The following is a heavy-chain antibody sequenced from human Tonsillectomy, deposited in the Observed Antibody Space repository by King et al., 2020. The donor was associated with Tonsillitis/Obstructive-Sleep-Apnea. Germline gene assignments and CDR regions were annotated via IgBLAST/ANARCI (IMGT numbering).Heavy chain of an antibody. CDR1: GYTFTTYG. CDR2: ISAYNGDT. V-gene: IGHV1-18*01. D-gene: IGHD3-22*01. CDR3: ARDSMSHYYDSSDYYTFDY. Sequence: VQLVESGAEVKKPGASVKVSCKASGYTFTTYGISWVRQAPGQGLEWMGWISAYNGDTNHAQKLQGRVTMTTDTSTSTAYMEVRSLRSDDTAVYHCARDSMSHYYDSSDYYTFDYWGQGTLVTVSS. J-gene: IGHJ4*02.